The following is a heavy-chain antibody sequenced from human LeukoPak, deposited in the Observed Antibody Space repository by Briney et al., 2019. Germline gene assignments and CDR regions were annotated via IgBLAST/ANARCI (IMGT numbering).Heavy chain of an antibody. CDR3: ARAVGYYDFWSGSYYYYMDV. J-gene: IGHJ6*03. D-gene: IGHD3-3*01. V-gene: IGHV4-4*07. CDR1: GGSISSYY. Sequence: SETLSLTCTVSGGSISSYYWSWIRQPAGKGLEWIGRIYTSGSTNYNPSLKSRVTMSVDTSKNQFSLKLSSVTAADTAVYYCARAVGYYDFWSGSYYYYMDVWGKGTTVTVSS. CDR2: IYTSGST.